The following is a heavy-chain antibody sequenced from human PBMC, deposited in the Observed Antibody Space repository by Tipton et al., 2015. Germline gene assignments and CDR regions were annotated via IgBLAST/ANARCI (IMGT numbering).Heavy chain of an antibody. J-gene: IGHJ4*02. CDR2: IDWNGGRT. D-gene: IGHD6-13*01. CDR1: GFTFSSYS. CDR3: AREGSSWYFGVY. Sequence: SLRLSCAASGFTFSSYSMNWVRQAPGKGLEWVAGIDWNGGRTGYADSVKGRFIISRDNAQNSLFLQMNSLTAEDTAFYYCAREGSSWYFGVYWGQGTLVSVSS. V-gene: IGHV3-20*04.